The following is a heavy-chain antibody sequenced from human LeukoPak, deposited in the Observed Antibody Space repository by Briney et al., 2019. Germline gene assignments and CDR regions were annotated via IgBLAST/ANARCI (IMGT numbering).Heavy chain of an antibody. CDR3: VKGLVQTTMSYSVDH. CDR2: ISSDGSKN. D-gene: IGHD1-1*01. CDR1: GFTFRTYG. Sequence: GGSLRLSCAASGFTFRTYGMHWVRQAPGKGLEWVALISSDGSKNIYADPVKGRFTVSRDNSKNTLYLQMNSLRAEDTAVYYCVKGLVQTTMSYSVDHWGQGALVTVSS. V-gene: IGHV3-30*18. J-gene: IGHJ4*02.